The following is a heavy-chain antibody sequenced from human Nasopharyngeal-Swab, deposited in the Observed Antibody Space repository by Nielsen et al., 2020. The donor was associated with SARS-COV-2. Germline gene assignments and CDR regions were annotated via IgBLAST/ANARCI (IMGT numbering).Heavy chain of an antibody. CDR2: MNPKSGDV. Sequence: ASVKVSCKASGYTFTSYYMHWVRQAPGQGLEWMGWMNPKSGDVGYAQKFQGRVTMTRNTSTTTAYMELSSLRHEDTAVYYCARGAFGLGHSWFDPWGQGTLVTVSS. V-gene: IGHV1-8*02. J-gene: IGHJ5*02. D-gene: IGHD3/OR15-3a*01. CDR3: ARGAFGLGHSWFDP. CDR1: GYTFTSYY.